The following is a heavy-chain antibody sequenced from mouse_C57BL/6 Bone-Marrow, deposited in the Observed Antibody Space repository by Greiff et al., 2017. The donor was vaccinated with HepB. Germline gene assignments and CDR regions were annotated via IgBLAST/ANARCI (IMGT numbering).Heavy chain of an antibody. Sequence: DVKLQESGPGLVKPSQSLSLTCSVTGYSITSGYYWNWIRQFPGNKLEWMGYISYDGSNNYNPSLKNRISITRDTSKNQFFLKLNSVTTEDTATYYCARDRGTVVAFDYWGQGTTLTVSS. CDR1: GYSITSGYY. CDR3: ARDRGTVVAFDY. D-gene: IGHD1-1*01. V-gene: IGHV3-6*01. CDR2: ISYDGSN. J-gene: IGHJ2*01.